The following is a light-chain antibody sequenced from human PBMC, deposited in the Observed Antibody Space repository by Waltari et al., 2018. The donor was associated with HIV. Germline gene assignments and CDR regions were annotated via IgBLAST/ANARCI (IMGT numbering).Light chain of an antibody. Sequence: QSALTQPASVSGSPGQSITISCTGTSSDVGSYNLVSWYQQHPGKAPKVMIYEGSKRPSGVSNRFSGSKSGNTASLTISGLQAEDEADYYCCSYTGSSTRRPYVFGRGTKVTVL. CDR2: EGS. V-gene: IGLV2-23*01. CDR1: SSDVGSYNL. J-gene: IGLJ1*01. CDR3: CSYTGSSTRRPYV.